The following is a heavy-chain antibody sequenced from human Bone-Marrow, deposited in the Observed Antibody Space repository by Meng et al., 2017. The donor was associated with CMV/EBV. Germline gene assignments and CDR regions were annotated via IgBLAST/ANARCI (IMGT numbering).Heavy chain of an antibody. CDR1: GYTFTSYD. V-gene: IGHV1-8*01. CDR2: MNPNSGNT. CDR3: ARGTVIVVVIANYYALDV. J-gene: IGHJ6*02. Sequence: ASVKVSCKASGYTFTSYDINWVRQATGQGLEWMGWMNPNSGNTGYAQKFQGRVTMTRNTSISTAYMELSSLRSEDTAVYYCARGTVIVVVIANYYALDVWGQGTTVTVSS. D-gene: IGHD3-22*01.